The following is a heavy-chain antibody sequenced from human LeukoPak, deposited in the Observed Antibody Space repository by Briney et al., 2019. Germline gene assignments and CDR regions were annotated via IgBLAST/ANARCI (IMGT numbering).Heavy chain of an antibody. J-gene: IGHJ5*02. D-gene: IGHD3-10*01. CDR1: GDTLANYG. V-gene: IGHV1-18*01. CDR2: ISAYNGNT. CDR3: ARKLWFGELGLDWFDP. Sequence: ASVKVSCKASGDTLANYGFTWVRQAPGQGLEWMGWISAYNGNTNYAQKLQGRVTMTTDTSTSTAYMELRSLRSDDTAVYYCARKLWFGELGLDWFDPWGQGTLVTVSS.